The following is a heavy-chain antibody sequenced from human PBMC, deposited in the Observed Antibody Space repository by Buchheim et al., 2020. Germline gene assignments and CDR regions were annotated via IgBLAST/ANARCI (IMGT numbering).Heavy chain of an antibody. CDR2: IRSKAYGGTT. CDR3: TSEKEDITIFGVVISPFDY. V-gene: IGHV3-49*05. J-gene: IGHJ4*02. Sequence: EVQLVESGGGLVKPGRSLRLSCTASGFTFGDYAMSWFRQAPGKGLEWVGFIRSKAYGGTTEYAASVKGRFTISRDDSKSIAYLQMNSLKTEDTAVYYCTSEKEDITIFGVVISPFDYWGQGTL. CDR1: GFTFGDYA. D-gene: IGHD3-3*01.